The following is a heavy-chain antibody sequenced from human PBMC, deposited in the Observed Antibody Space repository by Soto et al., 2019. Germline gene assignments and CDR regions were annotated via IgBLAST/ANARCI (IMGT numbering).Heavy chain of an antibody. D-gene: IGHD2-2*01. V-gene: IGHV1-69*01. CDR2: IIPISGTA. Sequence: QVQLVQSGAEVQKPGSSVKVSCKASGGTFSSYAISWVRQAPGQGLEWMGGIIPISGTANYAQKFQGRVTITAEESTRTAYMELSSLRSEDTAVYYCARSQGSSTSLEIYYYYYYGMDVWGQGTTVTVSS. CDR1: GGTFSSYA. CDR3: ARSQGSSTSLEIYYYYYYGMDV. J-gene: IGHJ6*02.